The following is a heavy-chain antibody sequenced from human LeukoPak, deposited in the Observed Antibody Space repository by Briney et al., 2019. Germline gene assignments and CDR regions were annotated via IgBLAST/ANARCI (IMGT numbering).Heavy chain of an antibody. CDR2: ISAYNGNT. CDR1: GYTFTSYG. CDR3: AKNYYDSSGPYSWVFDY. Sequence: ASVKVSCKASGYTFTSYGISWVRQAPGQGLEWMGWISAYNGNTNYAQKLQGRVTMTTDTSTSTAYMELRSLRSDDTAIYYCAKNYYDSSGPYSWVFDYWGQGTLVTVSS. D-gene: IGHD3-22*01. J-gene: IGHJ4*02. V-gene: IGHV1-18*01.